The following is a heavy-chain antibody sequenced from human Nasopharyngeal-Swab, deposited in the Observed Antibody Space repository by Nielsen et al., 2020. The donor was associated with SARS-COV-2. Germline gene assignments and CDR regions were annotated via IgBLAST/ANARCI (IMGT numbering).Heavy chain of an antibody. CDR2: IAWNSVVI. V-gene: IGHV3-9*01. CDR1: GFIFDDYS. J-gene: IGHJ3*02. Sequence: GGSLRLSCVASGFIFDDYSMHWVRQGPGRALERVSGIAWNSVVIGYAESVKGQFTISRDNAKNSLYLEMNSLRPEDTALYYCIKGVDITSRTARAFDIWGQGTMVTVSS. CDR3: IKGVDITSRTARAFDI. D-gene: IGHD5-12*01.